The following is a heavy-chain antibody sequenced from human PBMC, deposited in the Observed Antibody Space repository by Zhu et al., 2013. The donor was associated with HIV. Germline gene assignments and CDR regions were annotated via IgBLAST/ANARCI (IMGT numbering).Heavy chain of an antibody. CDR2: IIPIFGTA. Sequence: QVQLVQSGAEVKKPGSSVKVSCKASGGTFSSYAISWVRQAPGQGLEWMGGIIPIFGTANYAQKFQGRVTITADESTSTAYMELSSLRSDDTAVYFCARDARSVTIPGGPDYWGQGTLVTVSS. J-gene: IGHJ4*02. V-gene: IGHV1-69*01. CDR3: ARDARSVTIPGGPDY. CDR1: GGTFSSYA. D-gene: IGHD4-4*01.